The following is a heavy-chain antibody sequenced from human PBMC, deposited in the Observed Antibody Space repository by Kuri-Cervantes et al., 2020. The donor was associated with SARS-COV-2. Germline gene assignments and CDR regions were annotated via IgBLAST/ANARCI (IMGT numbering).Heavy chain of an antibody. CDR2: ITSDSRYI. J-gene: IGHJ2*01. CDR3: ARDGGYCTLTTCYSYWYFDL. V-gene: IGHV3-21*04. Sequence: GESLKISCAASGLTFRSYSMNWARQSPGKGLEWVASITSDSRYIYYAGSVKGRFTISRDNAKNSLYLEMNSLRAEDTAVYYCARDGGYCTLTTCYSYWYFDLWGRGTLVTVSS. D-gene: IGHD2-2*01. CDR1: GLTFRSYS.